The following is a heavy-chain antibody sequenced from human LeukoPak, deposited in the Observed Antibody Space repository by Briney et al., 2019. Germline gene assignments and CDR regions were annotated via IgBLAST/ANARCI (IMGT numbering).Heavy chain of an antibody. CDR3: TRRRGGGDGFFDY. CDR2: IYYSGST. V-gene: IGHV4-59*08. J-gene: IGHJ4*02. CDR1: GGSISDYS. Sequence: SETLSLTCTVSGGSISDYSWSWIRQPPGKGLEWFGYIYYSGSTKYNPSLKSRVTMSVDTSKNRFSLKLSSVTAADTAVYYCTRRRGGGDGFFDYWGQGTLVTVSS. D-gene: IGHD3-16*01.